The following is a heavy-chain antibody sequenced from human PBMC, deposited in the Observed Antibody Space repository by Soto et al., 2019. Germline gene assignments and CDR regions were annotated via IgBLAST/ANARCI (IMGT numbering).Heavy chain of an antibody. CDR1: GFTFSSYA. D-gene: IGHD6-19*01. CDR2: ISGSGGST. CDR3: AKDGSGWPHAEYFQH. V-gene: IGHV3-23*01. Sequence: PGGSLRLSCAASGFTFSSYAMSWVRQAPGKGLEWVSAISGSGGSTYYADSVKGRFTISRDNSKNTLYLQMNSLRAEDTAVYYCAKDGSGWPHAEYFQHWGQGTLVTVSS. J-gene: IGHJ1*01.